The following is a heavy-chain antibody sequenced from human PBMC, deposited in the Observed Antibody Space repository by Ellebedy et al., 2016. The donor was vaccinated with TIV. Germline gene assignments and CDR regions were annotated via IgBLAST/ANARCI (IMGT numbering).Heavy chain of an antibody. CDR3: AGDPSLGSNLFYYRDV. D-gene: IGHD3-10*01. CDR2: ISSSSANI. Sequence: PGGSLRLSCAVSGFNFNNYAMNWVRQAPGKGLEWVSYISSSSANIHYADSVKGRFTVSRDNAKNSLFLQMNSLRAEDTAVYYCAGDPSLGSNLFYYRDVWGKGTTVTVSS. V-gene: IGHV3-48*04. J-gene: IGHJ6*04. CDR1: GFNFNNYA.